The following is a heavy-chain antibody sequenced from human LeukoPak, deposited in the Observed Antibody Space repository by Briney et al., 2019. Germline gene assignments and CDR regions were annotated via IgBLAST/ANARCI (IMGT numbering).Heavy chain of an antibody. D-gene: IGHD3-22*01. V-gene: IGHV4-59*01. CDR3: AANYYDSSGYYTPSFDY. J-gene: IGHJ4*02. Sequence: SQTLSLTCTVSGGSISSYYWSWIRQPPGKGLEWIGYIYYSGSTNYNPSLKSRVTISVDTPKNQFSLKLSSVTAADTAVYYCAANYYDSSGYYTPSFDYWGQGTLVTVSS. CDR1: GGSISSYY. CDR2: IYYSGST.